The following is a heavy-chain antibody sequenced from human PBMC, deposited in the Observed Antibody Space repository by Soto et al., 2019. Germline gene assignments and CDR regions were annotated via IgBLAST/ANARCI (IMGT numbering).Heavy chain of an antibody. CDR1: GGSVSGGGSS. Sequence: QLQLQESGSGLVKPSQTLSLTCAVSGGSVSGGGSSWTWIRQPPGKGLEWIEYIYHSGSTYYNPSLKSRVTISLDRSKNQFSLRLSSVSAADTAVYYCARWGGVNFDSWGQGTLVTVSS. V-gene: IGHV4-30-2*01. CDR2: IYHSGST. CDR3: ARWGGVNFDS. J-gene: IGHJ4*02. D-gene: IGHD3-10*01.